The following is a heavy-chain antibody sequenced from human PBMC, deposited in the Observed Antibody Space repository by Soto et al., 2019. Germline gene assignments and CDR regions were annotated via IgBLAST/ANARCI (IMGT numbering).Heavy chain of an antibody. CDR1: GYTLTSYS. V-gene: IGHV1-3*01. J-gene: IGHJ3*02. Sequence: ASVKVSCKASGYTLTSYSMHWVRQAPGQRLEWMGWINAGNGNTKYSQKFQGRVTITRDTSASTAYMELSSLRSEDTAVYYCVLHLGELSPSYDAFDIWGQGTMVTVSS. CDR2: INAGNGNT. CDR3: VLHLGELSPSYDAFDI. D-gene: IGHD3-16*02.